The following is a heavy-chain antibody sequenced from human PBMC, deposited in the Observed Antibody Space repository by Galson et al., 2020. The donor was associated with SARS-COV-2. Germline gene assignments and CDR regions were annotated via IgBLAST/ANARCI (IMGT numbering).Heavy chain of an antibody. Sequence: SETLSLTCAVSGGSFSGYYWCWIRQPPGKGLEWIGEINHSGSTKYNPSLKNRVTITRDTSKNQFPLKLSSVSAADAAVYYCARALREVNLILVVLGYYYYMDVWGKGTTVTISS. V-gene: IGHV4-34*01. J-gene: IGHJ6*03. CDR1: GGSFSGYY. CDR2: INHSGST. CDR3: ARALREVNLILVVLGYYYYMDV. D-gene: IGHD3-22*01.